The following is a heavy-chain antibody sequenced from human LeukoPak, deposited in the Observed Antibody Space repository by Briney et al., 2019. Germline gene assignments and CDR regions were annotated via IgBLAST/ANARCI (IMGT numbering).Heavy chain of an antibody. Sequence: GASVKVSCKASGYTFTTYGISWVRQAPGQGLEWMGWISAHNGNTNYAQKLQGRVTMTTDTSTSTAYMELRSLRSDDTAVYYCARDSNWNYVRPDYYYMDVWGKGTTVTVSS. CDR3: ARDSNWNYVRPDYYYMDV. J-gene: IGHJ6*03. D-gene: IGHD1-7*01. CDR2: ISAHNGNT. CDR1: GYTFTTYG. V-gene: IGHV1-18*01.